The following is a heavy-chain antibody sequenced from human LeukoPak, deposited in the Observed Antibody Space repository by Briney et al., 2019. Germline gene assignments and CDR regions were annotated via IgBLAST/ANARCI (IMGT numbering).Heavy chain of an antibody. CDR1: GFSFSSYW. J-gene: IGHJ4*02. Sequence: GGSLRLSCAASGFSFSSYWMHWVRQAPGKGLVWVSRIKTDGSSATYADSVKGRFTISRDNSKNTLYLQMNSLRAEDTAVYYCARASARYSSSWCFDYWGQGTLVTVSS. CDR3: ARASARYSSSWCFDY. V-gene: IGHV3-74*01. CDR2: IKTDGSSA. D-gene: IGHD6-13*01.